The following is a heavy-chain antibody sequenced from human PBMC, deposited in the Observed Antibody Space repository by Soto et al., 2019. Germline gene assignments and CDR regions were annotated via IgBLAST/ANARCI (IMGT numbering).Heavy chain of an antibody. D-gene: IGHD3-16*01. CDR2: MTPDSGDT. J-gene: IGHJ5*01. Sequence: QVQLVQSGAEVRKPGASVKVSCKASGHTLASYDINWVRQATGQGLEWMGWMTPDSGDTGYAQKFQGRVTMTLATSITTAYMELSSLRSDDTAVYYCARDPVYGWFDSWGQGTLVTVSS. CDR1: GHTLASYD. CDR3: ARDPVYGWFDS. V-gene: IGHV1-8*01.